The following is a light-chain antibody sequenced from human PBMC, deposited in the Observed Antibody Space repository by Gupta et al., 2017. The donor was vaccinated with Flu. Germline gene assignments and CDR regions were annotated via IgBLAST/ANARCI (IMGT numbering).Light chain of an antibody. CDR3: CSYAGSYTLV. CDR2: DVS. J-gene: IGLJ3*02. Sequence: ISCTGTSSDVGGYNYVSWYQQHPGKAPKLMIYDVSKRPSGVPDRFSGSKSGNTASLTISGLQAEDEADYYCCSYAGSYTLVFGGGTKLTVL. V-gene: IGLV2-11*01. CDR1: SSDVGGYNY.